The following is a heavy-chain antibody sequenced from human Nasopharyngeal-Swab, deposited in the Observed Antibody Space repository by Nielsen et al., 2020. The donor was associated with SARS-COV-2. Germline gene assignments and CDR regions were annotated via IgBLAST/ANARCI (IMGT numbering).Heavy chain of an antibody. V-gene: IGHV4-59*01. CDR2: IYYSGST. CDR3: ARDYYGMDV. Sequence: RQAPGKGLEWIGYIYYSGSTNYNPSLKSRVTISVDTSKNQFSLKLSSVTAADTAVHYCARDYYGMDVWGQGTTVTVSS. J-gene: IGHJ6*02.